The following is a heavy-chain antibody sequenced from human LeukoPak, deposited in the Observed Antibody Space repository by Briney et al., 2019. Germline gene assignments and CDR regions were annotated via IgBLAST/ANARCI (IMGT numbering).Heavy chain of an antibody. CDR2: IWYDGSVT. Sequence: GGSLRLSCAASGFSFNGYGMHWVRQAPGKGLEWVAIIWYDGSVTYYEDSVKGRFTISRDNSKSTLYLQMDSLRAEDTAVYYCARHGSGRDNFDPLDHWGQGTLVTVSS. J-gene: IGHJ4*02. D-gene: IGHD1-26*01. CDR1: GFSFNGYG. CDR3: ARHGSGRDNFDPLDH. V-gene: IGHV3-33*01.